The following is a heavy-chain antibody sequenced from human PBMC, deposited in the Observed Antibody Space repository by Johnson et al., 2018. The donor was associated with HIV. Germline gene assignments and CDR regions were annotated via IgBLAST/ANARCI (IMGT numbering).Heavy chain of an antibody. J-gene: IGHJ3*02. D-gene: IGHD3-16*01. CDR2: IRYDGSNK. CDR1: GFTFSSYG. Sequence: QLVESGGGVVQPGGSLRLSCAASGFTFSSYGMYWVRQAPGKGLEWVAFIRYDGSNKYYADSVKGRFTISRDNSKNTLYLQMNSLRAEDTAVYYCAKGIFNYDDKWGDAFDIWGQGTMVTVSS. V-gene: IGHV3-30*02. CDR3: AKGIFNYDDKWGDAFDI.